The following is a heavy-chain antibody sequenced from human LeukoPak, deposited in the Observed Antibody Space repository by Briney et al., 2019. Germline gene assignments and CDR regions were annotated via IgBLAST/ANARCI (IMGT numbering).Heavy chain of an antibody. J-gene: IGHJ3*02. CDR2: ISSSSSYI. CDR3: ARDQDYGDEDAFDI. Sequence: GGSLRLSCAASGFTFSSYSMNWVRQAPGKGLEWVSSISSSSSYIYYADSVKGRFTISRDNAKNSLYLQMNSLRAEDTAVYYCARDQDYGDEDAFDIWGQGTMVTVSS. V-gene: IGHV3-21*01. D-gene: IGHD4-17*01. CDR1: GFTFSSYS.